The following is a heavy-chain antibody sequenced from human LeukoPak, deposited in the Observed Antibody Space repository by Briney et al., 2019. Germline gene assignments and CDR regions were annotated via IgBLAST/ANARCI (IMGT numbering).Heavy chain of an antibody. J-gene: IGHJ4*02. CDR1: GYNFTNYG. CDR3: ARAGRLKSGSNIY. CDR2: ISGYNGNT. V-gene: IGHV1-18*01. Sequence: ASVKVSCRGFGYNFTNYGISWVRQAPGQRLEWMGWISGYNGNTDYAQKFQARVTMTTDTSTSTGYLELRSLRSDDTAVYYCARAGRLKSGSNIYWGRGTLVTVSS. D-gene: IGHD1-26*01.